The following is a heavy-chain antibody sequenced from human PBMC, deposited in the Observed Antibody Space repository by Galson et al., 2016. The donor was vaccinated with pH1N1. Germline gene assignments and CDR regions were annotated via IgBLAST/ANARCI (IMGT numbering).Heavy chain of an antibody. V-gene: IGHV3-23*01. D-gene: IGHD6-19*01. Sequence: SLRLSCAASGFTFVSYAMTWVRQAPGKGLQWVSSISGSGVGSYYADSVKGRFTVSRDNSKNTLYLQMNSLRAEDTAVYYCAKAKIASSDWYGGWFDPWGQGTLVTVSS. CDR2: ISGSGVGS. CDR3: AKAKIASSDWYGGWFDP. J-gene: IGHJ5*02. CDR1: GFTFVSYA.